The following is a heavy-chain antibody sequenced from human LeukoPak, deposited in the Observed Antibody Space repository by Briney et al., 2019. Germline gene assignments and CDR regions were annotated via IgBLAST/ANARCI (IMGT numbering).Heavy chain of an antibody. Sequence: GASVKVSCKASGYTFTGYYMHWVRQAPGQGLEWMGWINPNSGGTNYAQKFQGRVTMTRDTSISTAYMELSRLRSDDTAVYYCARVAPPQYSSGWYDFQHWGQGTLVTVSS. V-gene: IGHV1-2*02. CDR2: INPNSGGT. D-gene: IGHD6-19*01. CDR1: GYTFTGYY. CDR3: ARVAPPQYSSGWYDFQH. J-gene: IGHJ1*01.